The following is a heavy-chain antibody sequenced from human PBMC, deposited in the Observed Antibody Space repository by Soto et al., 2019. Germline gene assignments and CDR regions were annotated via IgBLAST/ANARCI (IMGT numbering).Heavy chain of an antibody. CDR2: MYNSGST. CDR3: ARGGIAARSRKVDY. J-gene: IGHJ4*02. Sequence: QVQLQESGPGLGKPSQTLSLTCTVSGGSISSGGFYWIWIRQHPEKVLEWIGYMYNSGSTYYNQSLKSRVTISANTTENQYSLRLTSLTAADTAVYDCARGGIAARSRKVDYLGQGTLVTVSS. CDR1: GGSISSGGFY. V-gene: IGHV4-31*03. D-gene: IGHD6-6*01.